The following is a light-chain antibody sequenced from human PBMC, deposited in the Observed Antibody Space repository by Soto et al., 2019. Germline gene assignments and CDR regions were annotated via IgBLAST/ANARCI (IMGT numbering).Light chain of an antibody. V-gene: IGKV1-5*03. CDR3: QQYNSYFFT. Sequence: DIQMTQSPSTLSASVGDRVNITCRASQTIRGWLAWYQQKPGKAPKLLIYRASDLQTGVPSRFSGSGSGTEFTLTISSLQTDDFATYYCQQYNSYFFTFGPGTKVDVK. CDR2: RAS. CDR1: QTIRGW. J-gene: IGKJ3*01.